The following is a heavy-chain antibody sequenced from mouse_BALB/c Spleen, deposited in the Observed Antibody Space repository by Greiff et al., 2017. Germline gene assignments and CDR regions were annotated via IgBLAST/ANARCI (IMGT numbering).Heavy chain of an antibody. Sequence: VHLVESGPGLVQPSQSLSITCTVSGFSLTSYGVHWVRQSPGKGLEWLGVIWSGGSTDYNAAFISRLSISKDNSKSQVFFKMNSLQANDTAIYYCARKLLWFSYAMDYWGQGTSVTVSS. D-gene: IGHD2-2*01. V-gene: IGHV2-2*02. CDR2: IWSGGST. CDR1: GFSLTSYG. CDR3: ARKLLWFSYAMDY. J-gene: IGHJ4*01.